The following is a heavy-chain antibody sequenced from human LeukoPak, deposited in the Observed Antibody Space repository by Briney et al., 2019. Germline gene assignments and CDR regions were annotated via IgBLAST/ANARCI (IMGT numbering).Heavy chain of an antibody. Sequence: PGGSLRLSCAASGFTFSSYAMHWVRQAPGKGLEWVAVISFDGSNKYYADSVKARFTISRDNSKNTLYLQMNSLRAEDTAVYYCARGVGSYSNFDYWGQGTLVTVSS. CDR1: GFTFSSYA. J-gene: IGHJ4*02. V-gene: IGHV3-30*04. CDR2: ISFDGSNK. CDR3: ARGVGSYSNFDY. D-gene: IGHD1-26*01.